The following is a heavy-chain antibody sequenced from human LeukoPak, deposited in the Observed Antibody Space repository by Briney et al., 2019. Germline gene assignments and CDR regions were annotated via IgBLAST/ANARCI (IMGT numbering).Heavy chain of an antibody. V-gene: IGHV1-8*01. D-gene: IGHD3-3*01. CDR2: MNPNSGNS. CDR1: GYTFSSHD. J-gene: IGHJ4*02. Sequence: ASVKVSCKASGYTFSSHDINWVRQAPGQGLEWMGWMNPNSGNSGYAQKFQGRVTMTRDTSISTAYMELSSLRSEDTAVYYCAMRLTIFGVVTRWGQGTLVTVSS. CDR3: AMRLTIFGVVTR.